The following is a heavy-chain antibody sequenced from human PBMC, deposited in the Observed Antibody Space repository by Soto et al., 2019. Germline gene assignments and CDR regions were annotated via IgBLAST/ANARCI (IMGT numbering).Heavy chain of an antibody. CDR2: ISYDGSNK. Sequence: QVQLVESGGGVVQPGRSLRLSCAASGFTFSSYAMHWVRQAPGKGLEWVAVISYDGSNKYYADSVKGRFTISRDNSKNTLYLQMNSLRAEDTAVYYCARDSSSIFGVVDYWGQGTLVTVSS. CDR1: GFTFSSYA. J-gene: IGHJ4*02. V-gene: IGHV3-30-3*01. D-gene: IGHD3-3*01. CDR3: ARDSSSIFGVVDY.